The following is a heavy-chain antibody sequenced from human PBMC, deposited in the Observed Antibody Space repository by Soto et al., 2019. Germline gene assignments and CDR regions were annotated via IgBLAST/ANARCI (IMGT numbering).Heavy chain of an antibody. CDR1: GDSISNGGYY. CDR3: ARDPLYSDSSGYYDGGPYGMAV. V-gene: IGHV4-31*03. J-gene: IGHJ6*02. Sequence: SETLSLTCTVSGDSISNGGYYWSWIRQHPGKGLEWIGYIYYIGTTYYNPSLKSRVTISVDTSENQFSLRVNSVTAADTAVYYCARDPLYSDSSGYYDGGPYGMAVWGQGTTVTVSS. CDR2: IYYIGTT. D-gene: IGHD3-22*01.